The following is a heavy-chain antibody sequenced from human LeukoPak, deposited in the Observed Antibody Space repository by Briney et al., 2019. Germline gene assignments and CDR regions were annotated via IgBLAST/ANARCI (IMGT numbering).Heavy chain of an antibody. D-gene: IGHD5-18*01. J-gene: IGHJ4*02. CDR1: GGSFSGYY. CDR2: INHSGST. CDR3: ASIVRGYSYGPFDY. Sequence: SETLSLTCAVYGGSFSGYYWSWIRQPPGKGLEWIGEINHSGSTNYNPSLKSRVTISVDTSKNQFSLKLSSVTAADTAVYYCASIVRGYSYGPFDYWGQGTLVTVSS. V-gene: IGHV4-34*01.